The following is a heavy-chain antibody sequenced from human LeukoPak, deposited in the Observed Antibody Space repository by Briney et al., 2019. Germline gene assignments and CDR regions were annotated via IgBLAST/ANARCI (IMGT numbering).Heavy chain of an antibody. CDR2: INPKTGVT. CDR1: GYRFNDYY. CDR3: ARDHVSGKDDRNFDY. J-gene: IGHJ4*02. V-gene: IGHV1-2*02. Sequence: ASVTVSCTASGYRFNDYYMFWIRQAPGQGIEWVGWINPKTGVTSYAQKFQGRVTVTTDTSISTLYMELNSLISDDTAVYYCARDHVSGKDDRNFDYWGQGTLVTVSS. D-gene: IGHD3-10*01.